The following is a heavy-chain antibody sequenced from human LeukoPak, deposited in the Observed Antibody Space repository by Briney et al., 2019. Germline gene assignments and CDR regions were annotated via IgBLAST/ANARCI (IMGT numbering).Heavy chain of an antibody. CDR2: IKIDGST. D-gene: IGHD5-12*01. Sequence: GGSLRLSCAASGFTFSSYGMHWVRQAPGKGLVWVSHIKIDGSTTYAASVKGRFTISRDNSKNTLYLQMNSLRAEDTAVYYCARDRGYTQDYWGQGTLVTVSS. V-gene: IGHV3-74*01. J-gene: IGHJ4*02. CDR3: ARDRGYTQDY. CDR1: GFTFSSYG.